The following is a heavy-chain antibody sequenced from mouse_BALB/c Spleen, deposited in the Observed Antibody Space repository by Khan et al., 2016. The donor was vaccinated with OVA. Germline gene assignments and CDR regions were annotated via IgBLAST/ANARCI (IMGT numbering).Heavy chain of an antibody. CDR1: GFSLTNYG. D-gene: IGHD1-1*02. CDR2: IWSGGIT. CDR3: AKNRNGYFDY. V-gene: IGHV2-2*02. J-gene: IGHJ2*01. Sequence: QVQLKQSGPGLVQPSQSLSITCTVSGFSLTNYGVHWVRQSPGKGLEWLGVIWSGGITDYNETFLSRLSISKDISKCQVFFKMNSLQANDTAIYYCAKNRNGYFDYWGQGTTLTVSS.